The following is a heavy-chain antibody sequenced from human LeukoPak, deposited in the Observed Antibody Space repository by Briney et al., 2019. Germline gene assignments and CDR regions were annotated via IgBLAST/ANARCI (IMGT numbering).Heavy chain of an antibody. CDR2: MNPNRANT. D-gene: IGHD3-10*01. CDR3: ARGPSYGSGSYNIYGIDY. V-gene: IGHV1-8*01. Sequence: ASVKVSCKASGYTFTSYDINGVRQATGQGREGMGWMNPNRANTGYAQKFQGRVTMTRDTSISTAYMELSSLTSEDTAVYYCARGPSYGSGSYNIYGIDYWGQGTLVTVSS. CDR1: GYTFTSYD. J-gene: IGHJ4*02.